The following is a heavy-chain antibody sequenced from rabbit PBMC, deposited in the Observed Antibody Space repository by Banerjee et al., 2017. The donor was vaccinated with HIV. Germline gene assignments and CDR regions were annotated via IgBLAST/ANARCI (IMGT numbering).Heavy chain of an antibody. CDR3: ARGLLIGDL. D-gene: IGHD4-2*01. CDR2: IYSGSSGRP. V-gene: IGHV1S40*01. J-gene: IGHJ4*01. Sequence: QSLEESGGDLVKPGASLTLTCTASGFDFNSNAMCWVRQAPGKGLEWIACIYSGSSGRPYYASWAKGRFTISKASSTTVTLQMTSLTAADTATYFCARGLLIGDLWGPGTLVTVS. CDR1: GFDFNSNA.